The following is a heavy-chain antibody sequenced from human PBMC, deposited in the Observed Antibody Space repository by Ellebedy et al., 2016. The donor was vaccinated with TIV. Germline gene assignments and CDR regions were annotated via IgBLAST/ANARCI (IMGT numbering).Heavy chain of an antibody. V-gene: IGHV3-7*03. Sequence: GESLKISCVASGLTSSDYWMTWVRQATGKGLEWVAIVKQDGSKTDYVNSVTGRFTISRGEAENSVFLQMSNLRAEDTAMYYCATVTGTNRADNWGQGTLVTVSS. D-gene: IGHD1-7*01. CDR1: GLTSSDYW. J-gene: IGHJ4*02. CDR3: ATVTGTNRADN. CDR2: VKQDGSKT.